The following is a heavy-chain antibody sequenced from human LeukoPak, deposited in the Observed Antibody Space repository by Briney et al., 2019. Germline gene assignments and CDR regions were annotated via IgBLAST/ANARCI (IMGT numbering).Heavy chain of an antibody. CDR3: AKSPATTRSRGYFQH. D-gene: IGHD1-1*01. CDR1: GFTFSRYA. Sequence: GGSLTLSCAASGFTFSRYAMSWVRQAPGKGLEWVSAMSGIGGSTDYADCVKGRFTISRANSKNTLYLQMNSLRAQDTAVYYGAKSPATTRSRGYFQHWGQGTLVTVSS. J-gene: IGHJ1*01. V-gene: IGHV3-23*01. CDR2: MSGIGGST.